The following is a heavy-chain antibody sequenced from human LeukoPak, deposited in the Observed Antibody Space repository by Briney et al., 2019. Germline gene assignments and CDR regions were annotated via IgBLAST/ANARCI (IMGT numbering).Heavy chain of an antibody. J-gene: IGHJ4*02. CDR3: ARGIYDFWSGYYQPYFDY. Sequence: GGSLRLSCAASGFTFSTYAMSWVRQAPGKGLEWVANIKQDGSEKYYVDSVKGRFTISRDNAKNSLYLQMNSPRAEDTAVYYCARGIYDFWSGYYQPYFDYWGQGTLVTVSS. D-gene: IGHD3-3*01. CDR1: GFTFSTYA. V-gene: IGHV3-7*01. CDR2: IKQDGSEK.